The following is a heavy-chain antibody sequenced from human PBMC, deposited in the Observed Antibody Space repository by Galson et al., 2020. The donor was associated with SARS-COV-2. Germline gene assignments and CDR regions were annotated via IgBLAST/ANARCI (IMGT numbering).Heavy chain of an antibody. D-gene: IGHD4-17*01. V-gene: IGHV4-30-2*01. CDR1: GTSISSGSYS. CDR2: TSHSGVT. CDR3: ARLHYGEYAPEAFDI. J-gene: IGHJ3*02. Sequence: SETLSLTCAVSGTSISSGSYSCNWIRQPPGKGLDWLGYTSHSGVTYYNPSLKSRVTISGDRSKNQFSLRLSSVTAADTAVYYCARLHYGEYAPEAFDIWGPGTRVTVAS.